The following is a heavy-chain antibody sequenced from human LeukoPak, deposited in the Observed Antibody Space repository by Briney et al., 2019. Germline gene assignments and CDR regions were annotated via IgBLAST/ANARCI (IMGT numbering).Heavy chain of an antibody. CDR3: ARDGTAAGLYFDL. D-gene: IGHD6-13*01. Sequence: ETLSLTCTVSGGSISSYYWSWIRQPPGKGLEWVASIRQDGGEKSYVDSVKGRFTISRDNTKNSLYLQIDSLRAEDTAVYYCARDGTAAGLYFDLWGQGTLVTVSS. V-gene: IGHV3-7*01. CDR2: IRQDGGEK. J-gene: IGHJ4*01. CDR1: GGSISSYY.